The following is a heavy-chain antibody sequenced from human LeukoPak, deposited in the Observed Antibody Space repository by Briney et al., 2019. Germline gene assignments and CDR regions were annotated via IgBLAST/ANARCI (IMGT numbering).Heavy chain of an antibody. V-gene: IGHV4-59*01. D-gene: IGHD5-24*01. J-gene: IGHJ4*02. Sequence: AGSLSLTCAASGGTFSSYYRSWIRQPPGKGLEWVGYIYYNGSTNYNPSLKSRVPISVDTSKNQFSLKLSSVTAADTAVYYCARGPYGYNYFDYWGQGTLVTVSS. CDR1: GGTFSSYY. CDR3: ARGPYGYNYFDY. CDR2: IYYNGST.